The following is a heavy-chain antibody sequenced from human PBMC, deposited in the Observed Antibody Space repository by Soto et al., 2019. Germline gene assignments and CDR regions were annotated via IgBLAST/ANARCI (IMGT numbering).Heavy chain of an antibody. V-gene: IGHV3-23*01. CDR1: GFTFSSYA. J-gene: IGHJ3*02. CDR2: ISGSGGST. CDR3: AKDLEQMGAFDI. Sequence: GGSLRLSCAASGFTFSSYAMSWVRQAPGKGLEWVSAISGSGGSTYYADSVKGRFTISRDNSKNTLYLQMKSLRAEDTAVYYCAKDLEQMGAFDIWGQGTMVTVSS. D-gene: IGHD1-1*01.